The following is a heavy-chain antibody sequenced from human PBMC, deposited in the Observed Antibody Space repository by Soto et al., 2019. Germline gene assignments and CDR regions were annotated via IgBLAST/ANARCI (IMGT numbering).Heavy chain of an antibody. J-gene: IGHJ6*02. CDR2: ISSSGSTI. CDR1: VFTFSDYY. V-gene: IGHV3-11*01. CDR3: AREESLDYDFWSGYSNYGMDV. D-gene: IGHD3-3*01. Sequence: RLSCAGSVFTFSDYYMSWIRQAPGKGLEWVSYISSSGSTIYYADSVKGRFTISRDNAKNSLYLQVNSLRAEDTAVYYCAREESLDYDFWSGYSNYGMDVWGQGTTVTVSS.